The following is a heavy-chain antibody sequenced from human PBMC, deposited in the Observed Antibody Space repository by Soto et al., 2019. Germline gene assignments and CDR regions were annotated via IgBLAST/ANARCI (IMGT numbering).Heavy chain of an antibody. D-gene: IGHD3-10*01. Sequence: QVQLVQSGAEVKKPGASVKVSCKSSGYTFTSYGIHWVRQAPGQRLEWLGWISAYNGNTNYAQKFHGRATMTTDTSTNTAHMELRSLRSHDTAMYYCASEGSVSYQTNGFDPWGQGTLVIVSS. J-gene: IGHJ5*02. V-gene: IGHV1-18*01. CDR1: GYTFTSYG. CDR3: ASEGSVSYQTNGFDP. CDR2: ISAYNGNT.